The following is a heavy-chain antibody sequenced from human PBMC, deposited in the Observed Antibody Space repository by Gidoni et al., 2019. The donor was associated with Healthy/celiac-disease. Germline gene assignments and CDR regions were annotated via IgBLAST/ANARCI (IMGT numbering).Heavy chain of an antibody. D-gene: IGHD6-13*01. CDR3: AEARVGEAPPYSSSWNWFDP. J-gene: IGHJ5*02. V-gene: IGHV1-69*01. CDR1: GGTFSSYA. CDR2: IIPIFGTA. Sequence: QVQLVQSGAEVKKPGSSVKVSCKASGGTFSSYAISWVRQAPGQGLEWMGGIIPIFGTANYAQKFQGRVTITADESTSTAYMELSSLRSEDTAVYYCAEARVGEAPPYSSSWNWFDPWGQGTLVTVSS.